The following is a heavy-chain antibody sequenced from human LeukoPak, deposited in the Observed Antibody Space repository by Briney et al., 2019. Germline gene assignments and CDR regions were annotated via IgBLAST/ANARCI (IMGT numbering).Heavy chain of an antibody. CDR2: INSDGSST. CDR3: ARVVGRYSSGWYRERHWFDP. V-gene: IGHV3-74*01. D-gene: IGHD6-19*01. J-gene: IGHJ5*02. Sequence: GGSLRLSCAASGFTFSSYWMHWVRQAPGKGLVWVSRINSDGSSTSYADSVKGRFTISRDNAKNTLYLQMNSLRAEDTAVYYCARVVGRYSSGWYRERHWFDPWGQGTLVTVSS. CDR1: GFTFSSYW.